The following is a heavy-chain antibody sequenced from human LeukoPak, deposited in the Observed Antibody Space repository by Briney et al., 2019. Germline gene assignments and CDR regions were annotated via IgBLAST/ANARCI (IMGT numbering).Heavy chain of an antibody. V-gene: IGHV4-59*08. J-gene: IGHJ4*02. CDR2: IYYSGST. CDR1: GGSISSYY. D-gene: IGHD6-13*01. CDR3: ARHEGGVSSWFPGYLFDY. Sequence: SETLSLTCTVSGGSISSYYWSWIRQPPGKGLEWIGYIYYSGSTNYNPSLKSRVTISVDTSKNQFSLKLSSVTAADTAVYYCARHEGGVSSWFPGYLFDYWGQGTLVTVSS.